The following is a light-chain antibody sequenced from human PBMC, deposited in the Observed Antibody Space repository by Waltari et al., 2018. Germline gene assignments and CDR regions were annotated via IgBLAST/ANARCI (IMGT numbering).Light chain of an antibody. CDR1: QSVLYSSNNKNY. Sequence: DIVMTQSPDSLPVSLGERATVHCKSSQSVLYSSNNKNYLAWYQQKPGQPPKLLIYWASTRDSGVPDRFSGSGSGTDFTLTISSLQAEDVAVYYCQQYYSTPRTFGQGTKVEI. V-gene: IGKV4-1*01. CDR3: QQYYSTPRT. CDR2: WAS. J-gene: IGKJ1*01.